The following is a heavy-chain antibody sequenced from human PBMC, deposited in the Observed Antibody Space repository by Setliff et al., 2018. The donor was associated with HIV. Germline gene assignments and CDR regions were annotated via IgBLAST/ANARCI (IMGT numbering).Heavy chain of an antibody. CDR2: IKQDGSEK. CDR1: GFTFSNYA. CDR3: VRKEIGVAAASDYFDY. J-gene: IGHJ4*02. D-gene: IGHD2-2*01. Sequence: PGGSLRLSCAASGFTFSNYAMSWVRQAPGKGLEWVANIKQDGSEKYYVDSVKGRFTISRDNAKNSLYLQMSSLRAEDTAVYHCVRKEIGVAAASDYFDYWGPGSLVTVSS. V-gene: IGHV3-7*01.